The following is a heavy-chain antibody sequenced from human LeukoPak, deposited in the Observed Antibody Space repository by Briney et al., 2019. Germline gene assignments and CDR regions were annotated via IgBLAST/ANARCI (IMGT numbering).Heavy chain of an antibody. J-gene: IGHJ4*02. D-gene: IGHD6-13*01. V-gene: IGHV1-69*13. CDR1: GGAFSSYA. CDR3: ARDPIGSRWPYYFDY. CDR2: IIPIFGTA. Sequence: SVKVSCKASGGAFSSYAISWVRQAPGQGLEWMGGIIPIFGTANYAQKFQGRVTITADESTSTAYMELSSLRSEDTAVYYCARDPIGSRWPYYFDYWGQGTLVTVSS.